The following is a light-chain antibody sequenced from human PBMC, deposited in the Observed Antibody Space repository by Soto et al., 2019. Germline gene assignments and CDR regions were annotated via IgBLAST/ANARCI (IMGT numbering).Light chain of an antibody. CDR3: QQYNNWLGT. CDR1: QSVSSN. CDR2: GAS. J-gene: IGKJ1*01. Sequence: EIVMTQSPATLSVSPGERATLSCRASQSVSSNLAWYQQTPGQAPRLLIYGASTRATGLPARFSGSGSGTEFTLTISSLQSEDFAVYYCQQYNNWLGTFGQGTKVDIK. V-gene: IGKV3-15*01.